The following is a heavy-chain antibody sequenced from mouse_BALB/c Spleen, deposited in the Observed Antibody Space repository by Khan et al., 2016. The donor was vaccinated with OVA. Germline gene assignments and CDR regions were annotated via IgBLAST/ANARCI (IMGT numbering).Heavy chain of an antibody. V-gene: IGHV5-17*02. CDR1: GFTFSSFG. CDR2: ISSGSSTI. CDR3: ARSGGNFHWYFDV. J-gene: IGHJ1*01. Sequence: DVMLVESGGGLVQPGGSRKLSCAASGFTFSSFGIHWVRQAPKKGLEWVAYISSGSSTIYYVDTVKGRFTISRDNPKNTLFLQMTSLRSEDTAMYYCARSGGNFHWYFDVWGAGTSVTVAS. D-gene: IGHD2-1*01.